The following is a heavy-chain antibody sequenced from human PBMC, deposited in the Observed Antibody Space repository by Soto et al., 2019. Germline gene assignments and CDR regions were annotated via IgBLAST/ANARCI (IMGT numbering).Heavy chain of an antibody. CDR3: SSARHIDGDPIRGCVDV. D-gene: IGHD4-17*01. Sequence: QVQLVQSGAEVKKPGSSVKVSCKASGGTFSSNAISWVRQAPGQALEWMGGIMPVFAIANYAQKFQGRGTITADESTSTAYMELSSLRYEDTAVYYGSSARHIDGDPIRGCVDVGGQGTTVTVSS. CDR2: IMPVFAIA. CDR1: GGTFSSNA. V-gene: IGHV1-69*01. J-gene: IGHJ6*02.